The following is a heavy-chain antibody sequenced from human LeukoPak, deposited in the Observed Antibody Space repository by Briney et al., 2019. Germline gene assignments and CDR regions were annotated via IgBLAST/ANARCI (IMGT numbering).Heavy chain of an antibody. D-gene: IGHD3-10*02. J-gene: IGHJ6*04. V-gene: IGHV3-48*03. CDR3: AELGITMIGGV. Sequence: GGSLTLSCAASGFTFSSYEMNWVRGAPGGGVEWGSYISSSGSTIYYEDSVKGRFTISRDNAKNSLYLQMNSLRAEDTAVYYCAELGITMIGGVWGKGTTVTISS. CDR1: GFTFSSYE. CDR2: ISSSGSTI.